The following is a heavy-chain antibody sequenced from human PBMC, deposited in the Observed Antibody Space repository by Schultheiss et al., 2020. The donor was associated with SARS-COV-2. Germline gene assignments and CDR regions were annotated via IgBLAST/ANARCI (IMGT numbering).Heavy chain of an antibody. CDR1: GGSISSGDYY. V-gene: IGHV4-30-4*01. D-gene: IGHD3-22*01. J-gene: IGHJ3*02. CDR2: IYYSGST. Sequence: SETLSLTCTVSGGSISSGDYYWSWIRQPPGKGLEWIGYIYYSGSTYYNPSLKSRVTISVDTSKNQFSLKLSSVTAADTAVYYCVADSSGYYHAFDIWGQGTLVTVSS. CDR3: VADSSGYYHAFDI.